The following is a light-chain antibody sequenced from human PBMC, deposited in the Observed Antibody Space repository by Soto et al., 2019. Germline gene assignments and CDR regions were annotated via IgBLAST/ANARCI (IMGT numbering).Light chain of an antibody. V-gene: IGKV3-20*01. Sequence: ELVLTQSPGTLSLSPGERATLSCRASQSVNSSYLAWYQQKPGQAPRLLIYVASNRSTGIPDRFSGRGSRTDFTPTISRLEPKDFAVYFCQQYCRSPSFTFGQGTKVEIK. CDR1: QSVNSSY. CDR3: QQYCRSPSFT. CDR2: VAS. J-gene: IGKJ2*01.